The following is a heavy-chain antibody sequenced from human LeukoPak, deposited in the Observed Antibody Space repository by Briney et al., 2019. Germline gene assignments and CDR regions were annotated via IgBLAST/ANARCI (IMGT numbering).Heavy chain of an antibody. CDR2: IYYSGST. CDR1: GGSTSSSSYY. J-gene: IGHJ4*02. Sequence: SETLSLTCTVSGGSTSSSSYYWGWIRQPPGKGLEWIGSIYYSGSTYYNPSLKSRVTISVDTSKNQFSLKLSSVTAADTAVYYCAIWESGWDFDYWGQGTLVTVSS. D-gene: IGHD6-19*01. V-gene: IGHV4-39*07. CDR3: AIWESGWDFDY.